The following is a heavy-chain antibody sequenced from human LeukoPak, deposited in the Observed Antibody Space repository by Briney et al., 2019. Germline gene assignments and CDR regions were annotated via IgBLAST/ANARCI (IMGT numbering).Heavy chain of an antibody. V-gene: IGHV3-23*01. D-gene: IGHD2-2*01. Sequence: GGSLRLSCAASGFTFSSYAMSWVRQAPGKGLEWVSAISGSGGSTYYADSVKGRFTISRDNSKNTLYLQMHSLRAEDMAVYYCAKGLNRGVVIMPAGQMDVWGKGTTVTISS. CDR3: AKGLNRGVVIMPAGQMDV. CDR2: ISGSGGST. CDR1: GFTFSSYA. J-gene: IGHJ6*04.